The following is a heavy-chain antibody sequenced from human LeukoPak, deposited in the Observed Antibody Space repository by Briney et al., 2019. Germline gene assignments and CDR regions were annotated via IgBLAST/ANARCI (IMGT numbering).Heavy chain of an antibody. V-gene: IGHV4-39*07. Sequence: NPSQTLSLTCTVSGGSITSGTYYWTWIRQPPGKGLEWIGEINHSGSTNYNPSLKSRVTISVDTSKNQFSLKLSSVTAADTAVYYCARGEVYSSSSGYFDYWGQGTLVTVSS. CDR1: GGSITSGTYY. CDR2: INHSGST. D-gene: IGHD6-6*01. J-gene: IGHJ4*02. CDR3: ARGEVYSSSSGYFDY.